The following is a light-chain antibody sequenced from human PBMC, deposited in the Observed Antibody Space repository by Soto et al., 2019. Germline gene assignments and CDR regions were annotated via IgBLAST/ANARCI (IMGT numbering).Light chain of an antibody. CDR1: HTVVNDF. J-gene: IGKJ2*01. Sequence: FVLTQSPGTVSLSPGERATLSCGASHTVVNDFLAWYQQRPGQAPRLLLYGVSRRATGIPDRFSGSGSGTDFTLTISRLEPEGFAVYYCQHLDKFGQGTKLEIK. CDR3: QHLDK. CDR2: GVS. V-gene: IGKV3-20*01.